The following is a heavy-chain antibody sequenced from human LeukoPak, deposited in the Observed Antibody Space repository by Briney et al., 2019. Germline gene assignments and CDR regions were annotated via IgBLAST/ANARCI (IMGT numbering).Heavy chain of an antibody. CDR1: GFTFSSDW. V-gene: IGHV3-15*01. CDR2: IKTNSDGGTT. D-gene: IGHD6-13*01. J-gene: IGHJ3*02. Sequence: GGSLRLSCAASGFTFSSDWMHWVRQAAGKGLEWVGRIKTNSDGGTTDYAAPVKGRFTISRDDSKNTLDLQMNSLKTEDTAVYYCITGRAARRSLDIWGQGTMVAVSS. CDR3: ITGRAARRSLDI.